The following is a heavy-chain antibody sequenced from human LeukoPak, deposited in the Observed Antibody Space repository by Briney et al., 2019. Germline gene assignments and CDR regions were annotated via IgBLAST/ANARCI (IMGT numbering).Heavy chain of an antibody. CDR3: ARVGGYCDPARFDP. CDR1: GGSISSYY. V-gene: IGHV4-4*07. Sequence: SETLSLTCTVSGGSISSYYWSWIRQPAGKGLEWIGRIYTSGSTNYNPSLKSRVTMSVDTSKNQFSLKLSSVTAADTAVYYCARVGGYCDPARFDPWGQGTLVTVSS. CDR2: IYTSGST. J-gene: IGHJ5*02. D-gene: IGHD3-16*01.